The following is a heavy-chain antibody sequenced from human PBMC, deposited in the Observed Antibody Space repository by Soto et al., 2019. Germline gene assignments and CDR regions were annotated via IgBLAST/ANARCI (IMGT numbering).Heavy chain of an antibody. Sequence: LRLSCAASGFTFSSFGMHWVRQAPGKGLEWVAVISFDGSNKYYADSVKGRFTISRDNSKNTLSLQMNSLKAEDTAVYYCAKDTSKYSNNWPAYYGLDVWGQGTTVTVSS. V-gene: IGHV3-30*18. CDR1: GFTFSSFG. CDR2: ISFDGSNK. D-gene: IGHD1-1*01. CDR3: AKDTSKYSNNWPAYYGLDV. J-gene: IGHJ6*02.